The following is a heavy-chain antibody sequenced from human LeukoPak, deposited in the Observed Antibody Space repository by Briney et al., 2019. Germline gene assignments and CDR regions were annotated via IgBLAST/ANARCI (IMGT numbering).Heavy chain of an antibody. V-gene: IGHV4-4*07. CDR1: GASISSYD. D-gene: IGHD2-2*01. J-gene: IGHJ5*02. CDR2: IYSSGET. CDR3: ARDEGTSSNP. Sequence: SETLSLTCIVSGASISSYDWSWIRQPAGKGLEWIGHIYSSGETNYNPSLKSRVTMSLDTSNNQFSLKLTSVTAADTAVYYCARDEGTSSNPWSQGTLVTVSS.